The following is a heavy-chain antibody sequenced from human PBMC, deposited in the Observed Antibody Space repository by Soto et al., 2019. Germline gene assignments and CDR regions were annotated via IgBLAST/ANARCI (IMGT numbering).Heavy chain of an antibody. Sequence: QVQLVESGGGVVQPGRSLRLSCAASGFTFSSYGMHWVRQAPGKGLEWVAVISYDGSNKYYADSVKGRFTISRDNSKNTLYLQMNSLRAEDTAVYYCANGHSVRGGNYFDYWGQGTLVTVSS. CDR2: ISYDGSNK. D-gene: IGHD3-10*01. J-gene: IGHJ4*02. CDR1: GFTFSSYG. CDR3: ANGHSVRGGNYFDY. V-gene: IGHV3-30*18.